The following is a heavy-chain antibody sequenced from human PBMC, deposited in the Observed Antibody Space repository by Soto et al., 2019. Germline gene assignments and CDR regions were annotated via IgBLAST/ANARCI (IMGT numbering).Heavy chain of an antibody. V-gene: IGHV1-2*04. Sequence: ASVKVSCKASGYTFTGYYMHWLRQAPGQGLEWMGWINPNSGGTNYAQKSQGWVTMTRDTSISTAYMELSRLRSDDTAVYYCARAMMYSSGWYHVGDAFDIWGQGTMVTVSS. D-gene: IGHD6-19*01. CDR1: GYTFTGYY. J-gene: IGHJ3*02. CDR3: ARAMMYSSGWYHVGDAFDI. CDR2: INPNSGGT.